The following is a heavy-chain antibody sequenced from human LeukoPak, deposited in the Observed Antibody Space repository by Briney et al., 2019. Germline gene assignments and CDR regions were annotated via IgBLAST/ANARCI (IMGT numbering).Heavy chain of an antibody. J-gene: IGHJ4*02. V-gene: IGHV3-23*01. D-gene: IGHD3-10*01. CDR3: AGHGSGSYYKAGYFDY. Sequence: GGSLRLSCAASGFTFSSYAMSWVRQARGKGLEWVSDISGSGGSTYYADSVKGRFTISRDNSKNTLYLQMNSLRAEDTAVYYCAGHGSGSYYKAGYFDYWGQGTLVTVSS. CDR1: GFTFSSYA. CDR2: ISGSGGST.